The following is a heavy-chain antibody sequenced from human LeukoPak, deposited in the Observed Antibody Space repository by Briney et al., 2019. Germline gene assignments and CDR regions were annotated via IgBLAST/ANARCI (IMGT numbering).Heavy chain of an antibody. CDR2: ISGSGGST. D-gene: IGHD3-10*01. J-gene: IGHJ4*02. Sequence: GSLRLSCAASGFTFTSYAMSWVSQAPGKGLEWVSAISGSGGSTYYADSVKGRFTISRDNSKNTLYLQMNSLRAEDTAVYYCANDPQAQLLWFGELIAVGFDYWGQGTLVTVSS. CDR3: ANDPQAQLLWFGELIAVGFDY. CDR1: GFTFTSYA. V-gene: IGHV3-23*01.